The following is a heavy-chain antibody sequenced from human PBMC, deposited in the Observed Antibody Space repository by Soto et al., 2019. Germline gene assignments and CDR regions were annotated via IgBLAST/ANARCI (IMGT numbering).Heavy chain of an antibody. J-gene: IGHJ6*02. CDR2: ISAYNGNT. CDR1: GYTFTSYG. D-gene: IGHD3-22*01. V-gene: IGHV1-18*01. Sequence: ASVKVSCKASGYTFTSYGISWVRQAPGQGLEWMGWISAYNGNTNYAQKLQGRVTMTTDTSTSTAYMELRSLRSDDTAVYYCARGEYYYDSSGPIYGMDGWGQGTTVTVSS. CDR3: ARGEYYYDSSGPIYGMDG.